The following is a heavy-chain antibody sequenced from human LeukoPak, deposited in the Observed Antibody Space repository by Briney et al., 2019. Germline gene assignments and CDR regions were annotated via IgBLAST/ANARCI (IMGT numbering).Heavy chain of an antibody. V-gene: IGHV3-21*01. D-gene: IGHD3-22*01. Sequence: PGGSLRLSCAASGFIFSSYSMNWVRQAPGKGLEWVSFVSSTSRFISYADSVKGRFTISRDNAKNSLYLQMTSLRAEDTAVYYCARDLRGYPYWGQGTLVTVSS. J-gene: IGHJ1*01. CDR1: GFIFSSYS. CDR3: ARDLRGYPY. CDR2: VSSTSRFI.